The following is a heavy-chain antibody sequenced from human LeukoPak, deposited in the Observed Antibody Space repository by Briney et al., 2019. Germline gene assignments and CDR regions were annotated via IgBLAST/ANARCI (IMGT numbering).Heavy chain of an antibody. CDR2: ISSSGSTI. CDR3: ARGKIRSNYVYQSHHYFDD. CDR1: GFTFSSYE. J-gene: IGHJ4*02. V-gene: IGHV3-48*03. D-gene: IGHD4-11*01. Sequence: RGSLRLSSADSGFTFSSYEMNCVRQAPGKGLGWVSYISSSGSTIYYADSVRGRFTISRDNAKNSLYMQLNSLRADDRAVYYCARGKIRSNYVYQSHHYFDDWGQGTLVTVSS.